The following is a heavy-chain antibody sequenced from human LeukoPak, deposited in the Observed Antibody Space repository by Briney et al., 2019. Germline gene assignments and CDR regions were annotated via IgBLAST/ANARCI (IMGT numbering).Heavy chain of an antibody. J-gene: IGHJ6*03. D-gene: IGHD3-10*01. CDR2: IYYSGST. V-gene: IGHV4-59*01. Sequence: SETLSLTCTVSGGSISSYYWSWIRQPPGKGLEWIGYIYYSGSTNYNPSLKSRVTISVDTSKNQFSLKLSSVTAADTAVYYCARNPDSGSYYYYMDVWGKGTTVTISS. CDR1: GGSISSYY. CDR3: ARNPDSGSYYYYMDV.